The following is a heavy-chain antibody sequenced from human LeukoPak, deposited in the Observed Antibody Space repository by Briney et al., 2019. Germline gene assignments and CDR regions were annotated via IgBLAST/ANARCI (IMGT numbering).Heavy chain of an antibody. Sequence: SETLSLTCTVSGGSISGAYWSWIRQPAGKGLEWIGRIFSSGNSSYNPSLKSRVNMSVDTSKNQYTLELSSVTAADTAVYYCAREPNSALWGQGTLVTVSS. J-gene: IGHJ4*02. CDR2: IFSSGNS. CDR1: GGSISGAY. CDR3: AREPNSAL. V-gene: IGHV4-4*07. D-gene: IGHD4-23*01.